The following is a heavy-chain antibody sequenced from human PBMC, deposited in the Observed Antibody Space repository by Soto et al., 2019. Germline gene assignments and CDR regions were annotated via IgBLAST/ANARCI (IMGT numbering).Heavy chain of an antibody. CDR2: IISSGST. CDR1: GGSITSGDYY. J-gene: IGHJ6*02. Sequence: QAQLRESSPGLVKPSQTLSLTCTVSGGSITSGDYYWNWIRQSPGKGLEGIGHIISSGSTDYNPSLKSRAAISLDTAKNQVALELTSVTAADTAVYYCARDRRVSNGWSPGDSSFYGLDVWGQWYTFSVSS. CDR3: ARDRRVSNGWSPGDSSFYGLDV. V-gene: IGHV4-30-4*01. D-gene: IGHD6-13*01.